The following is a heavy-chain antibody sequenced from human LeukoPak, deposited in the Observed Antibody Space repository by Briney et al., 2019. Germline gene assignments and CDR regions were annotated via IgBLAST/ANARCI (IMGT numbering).Heavy chain of an antibody. J-gene: IGHJ4*02. V-gene: IGHV1-2*02. CDR2: INPKSGGT. D-gene: IGHD3-16*01. CDR3: TSLREGDYY. CDR1: GYTFIAYY. Sequence: ASVKVSCKPSGYTFIAYYIHWVRPAPGQGLEWMGWINPKSGGTNYAQTFQGRVTMTRDTSINTAYMELSRLSYDDTATYYCTSLREGDYYWGQGTLVTVSS.